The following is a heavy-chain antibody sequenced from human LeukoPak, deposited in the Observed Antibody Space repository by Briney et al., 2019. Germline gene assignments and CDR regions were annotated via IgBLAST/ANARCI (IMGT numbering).Heavy chain of an antibody. J-gene: IGHJ4*02. D-gene: IGHD3-22*01. Sequence: GASVKVSCKASGYTFTDYYMHWVRQAPGQGLKWMGWINPYSGGTNYAQEFQGRVTMTRDTSISTAYMELSRLTSDDTAVYYCASKSASGYYSNFDYWGQGTLVTVSS. CDR3: ASKSASGYYSNFDY. CDR2: INPYSGGT. CDR1: GYTFTDYY. V-gene: IGHV1-2*02.